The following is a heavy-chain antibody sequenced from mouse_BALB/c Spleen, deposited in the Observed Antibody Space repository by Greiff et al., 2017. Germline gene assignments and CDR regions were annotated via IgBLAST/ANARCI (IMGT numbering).Heavy chain of an antibody. V-gene: IGHV1S29*02. CDR2: IYPYNGGT. CDR3: ARAGYCGSSPLFAY. Sequence: VQLKESGPELVKPGASVKISCKASGYTFTDYNMHWVKQSHGKSLEWIGYIYPYNGGTGYNQKFKSKATLTVDNSSSTAYMELRSLTSEDSAVYYCARAGYCGSSPLFAYWGQGTLVTVSA. D-gene: IGHD1-1*01. J-gene: IGHJ3*01. CDR1: GYTFTDYN.